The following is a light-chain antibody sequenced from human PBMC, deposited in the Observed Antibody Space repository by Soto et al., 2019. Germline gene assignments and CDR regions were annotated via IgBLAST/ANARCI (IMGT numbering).Light chain of an antibody. V-gene: IGKV3-15*01. CDR3: QQYNNWPLT. Sequence: EIVMTQSPATLSVSPVERATLSCRASQSVSSNLACYQQKPGQAPRLLIYGSSTRATGIPARFSGSGSGTEFTLTISSLQSEDFAVYYCQQYNNWPLTFGGGTKVEIK. CDR2: GSS. J-gene: IGKJ4*01. CDR1: QSVSSN.